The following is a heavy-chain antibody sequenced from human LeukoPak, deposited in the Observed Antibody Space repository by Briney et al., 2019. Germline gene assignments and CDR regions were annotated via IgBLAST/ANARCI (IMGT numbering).Heavy chain of an antibody. J-gene: IGHJ5*02. CDR1: GGSFSGYY. Sequence: KPSETLSLTCAVYGGSFSGYYWSWIRQPPGKGLEWIGEINHSGSTNYNPSLKSRVTISVGTSKNQFSLKLSSVTAADTAVYYCARRGLRTVATGNWFDPWGQGTLVTVSS. CDR2: INHSGST. V-gene: IGHV4-34*01. CDR3: ARRGLRTVATGNWFDP. D-gene: IGHD4-23*01.